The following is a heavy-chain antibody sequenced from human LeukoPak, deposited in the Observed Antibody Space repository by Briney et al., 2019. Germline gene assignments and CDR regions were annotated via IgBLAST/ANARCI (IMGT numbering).Heavy chain of an antibody. V-gene: IGHV3-30*02. CDR1: GFIFSTYG. Sequence: GGSLRLSCAASGFIFSTYGMHWVRQAPGKGLEWVAFIRYDGSNKYYADSVKGRFTISRDNSKNTLYLQMNSLRAEDTAVYYCAKPYAVRYFDWLSAHDAFDIWGQGTMVTVSS. J-gene: IGHJ3*02. CDR3: AKPYAVRYFDWLSAHDAFDI. D-gene: IGHD3-9*01. CDR2: IRYDGSNK.